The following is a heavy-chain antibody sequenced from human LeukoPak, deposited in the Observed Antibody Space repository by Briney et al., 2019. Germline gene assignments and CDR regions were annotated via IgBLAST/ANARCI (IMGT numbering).Heavy chain of an antibody. CDR2: IYYSGST. J-gene: IGHJ6*03. V-gene: IGHV4-59*01. D-gene: IGHD3-10*01. CDR3: ARANYYGSGSYYNYYYYYMDV. Sequence: PSETLSLTCAVSGGSISSYYWSWIRQPPGKGLEWIGYIYYSGSTNYNPSLKSRVTISVDTSKNQFPLKLSSVTAADTAVYYCARANYYGSGSYYNYYYYYMDVWGKGTTVTVSS. CDR1: GGSISSYY.